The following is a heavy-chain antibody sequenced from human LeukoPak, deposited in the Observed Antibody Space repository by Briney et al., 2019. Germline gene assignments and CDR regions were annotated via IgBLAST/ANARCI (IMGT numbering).Heavy chain of an antibody. D-gene: IGHD3-22*01. CDR3: ATSYDSSGFQFDY. J-gene: IGHJ4*02. V-gene: IGHV1-24*01. Sequence: ASVKVSCTVSGCTLTELSMHWVRQAPGKGLEWMGGFDPEDGETIYAQKFQGRVTMTEDTSTDTAYMELSSLRSEDTAVYYCATSYDSSGFQFDYWGQGTLVTVSS. CDR1: GCTLTELS. CDR2: FDPEDGET.